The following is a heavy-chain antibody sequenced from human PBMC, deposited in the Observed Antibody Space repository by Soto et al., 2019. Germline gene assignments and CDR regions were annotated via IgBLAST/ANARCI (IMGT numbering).Heavy chain of an antibody. CDR3: ACLSCANVHTAGY. D-gene: IGHD2-2*02. Sequence: GGSLRLSCAASGFTFRSYWISWVRQAPGKGLEWLANIKQDGSEQYYVDSVRGRFTISRDNAKNSMYLQMNSLRVEDTGVYYCACLSCANVHTAGYWGRGTLVTVSS. V-gene: IGHV3-7*01. J-gene: IGHJ4*02. CDR2: IKQDGSEQ. CDR1: GFTFRSYW.